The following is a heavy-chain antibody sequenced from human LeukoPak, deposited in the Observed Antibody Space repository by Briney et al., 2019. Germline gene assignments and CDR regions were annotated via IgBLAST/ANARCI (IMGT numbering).Heavy chain of an antibody. V-gene: IGHV3-21*01. Sequence: GGSLRLSCVASGFTFSSYSMNWVRQAPGKGLERVSSISSSTIYTYYADSVKGRFTVSRDNAKKSLYLQLNSLRDDDTALYYCARDSTGDLDYWGQGTLVTVSS. J-gene: IGHJ4*02. CDR3: ARDSTGDLDY. D-gene: IGHD2-21*02. CDR1: GFTFSSYS. CDR2: ISSSTIYT.